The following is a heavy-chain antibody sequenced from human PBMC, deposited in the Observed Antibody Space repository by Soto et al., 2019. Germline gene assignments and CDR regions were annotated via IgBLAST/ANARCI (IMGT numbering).Heavy chain of an antibody. D-gene: IGHD6-13*01. Sequence: GGSLRLSCAASGFTFSSSAMHWVRQVLGKGLEWVAVISYDGSNKYYADSVKGRFTISRDNSKNTLYLQMNSRTVEDTAVYTCARDWVYSSNFNWFDPWGQGALVTVSS. J-gene: IGHJ5*01. CDR3: ARDWVYSSNFNWFDP. V-gene: IGHV3-30-3*01. CDR2: ISYDGSNK. CDR1: GFTFSSSA.